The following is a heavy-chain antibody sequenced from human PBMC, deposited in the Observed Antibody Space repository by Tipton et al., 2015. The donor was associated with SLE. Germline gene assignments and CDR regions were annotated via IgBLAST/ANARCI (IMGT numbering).Heavy chain of an antibody. Sequence: QSGAEVKKPGASVKVSCKASGYTFTGYYMHWVRQAPGQGLEWTGRINPNSGGTNYAQKFQGRVTMTRDTSISTAYMELSRLRSDDTAVYYCARGAVAGNGPCYLEYWGQGTLVTVSS. CDR1: GYTFTGYY. J-gene: IGHJ4*02. CDR2: INPNSGGT. CDR3: ARGAVAGNGPCYLEY. D-gene: IGHD6-19*01. V-gene: IGHV1-2*06.